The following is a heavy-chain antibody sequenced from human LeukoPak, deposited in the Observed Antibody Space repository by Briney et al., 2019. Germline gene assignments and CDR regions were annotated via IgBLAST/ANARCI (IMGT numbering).Heavy chain of an antibody. CDR2: IYYSGST. D-gene: IGHD6-13*01. CDR3: ATSTLYSSSWSSIDY. J-gene: IGHJ4*02. CDR1: VGSISSSIYY. V-gene: IGHV4-39*01. Sequence: SETLSLTCTVSVGSISSSIYYWGWIRQPPGKGLEWIGSIYYSGSTYYNPSLKSRVTISVDTSKNKFSLKLSAVTAADTALCYRATSTLYSSSWSSIDYWGQGTLVTVSS.